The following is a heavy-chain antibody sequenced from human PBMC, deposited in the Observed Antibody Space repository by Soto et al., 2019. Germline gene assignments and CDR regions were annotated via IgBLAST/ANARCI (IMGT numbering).Heavy chain of an antibody. Sequence: QVQLVQSGAEVKKPGSSVKVSCNASEVTFSSYAISWVRQAPGQGLEWMGGIIPIFGTANYAQKFEGRVTLTADESPSTAYMELSSLRCEDTAVYYCASVGAGGSHIVYWCQGTRVTVSS. CDR1: EVTFSSYA. V-gene: IGHV1-69*01. CDR3: ASVGAGGSHIVY. J-gene: IGHJ4*02. CDR2: IIPIFGTA. D-gene: IGHD2-8*02.